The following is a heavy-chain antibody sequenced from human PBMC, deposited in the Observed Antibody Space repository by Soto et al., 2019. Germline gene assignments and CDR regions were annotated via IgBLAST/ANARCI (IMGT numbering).Heavy chain of an antibody. CDR2: ISYDGSNK. CDR1: VFICNSYA. D-gene: IGHD2-15*01. J-gene: IGHJ5*02. V-gene: IGHV3-30*09. CDR3: ARDEDECYFNWFDH. Sequence: CSASAVFICNSYANRLGHAAAGKGLEWVAVISYDGSNKYYADSVKGRFAISRDNSKNTLYLQMNSLRAEDTAVYYCARDEDECYFNWFDHWGRGTMVTVSS.